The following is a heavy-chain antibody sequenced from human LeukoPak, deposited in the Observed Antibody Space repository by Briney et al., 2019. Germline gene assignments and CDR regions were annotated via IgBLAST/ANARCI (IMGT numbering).Heavy chain of an antibody. CDR3: ARRYDSSGLLNYHHRPDAFDI. Sequence: PGGPLRLSCASSGSTARTNYMSWVRPAPGKGLEWVSVIYSGCRTYYAGAVKSQFTISTDNSKNTLYLQMNSLRAEDTAVYYCARRYDSSGLLNYHHRPDAFDIWGQGTMVTVSS. CDR2: IYSGCRT. J-gene: IGHJ3*02. V-gene: IGHV3-53*01. CDR1: GSTARTNY. D-gene: IGHD3-22*01.